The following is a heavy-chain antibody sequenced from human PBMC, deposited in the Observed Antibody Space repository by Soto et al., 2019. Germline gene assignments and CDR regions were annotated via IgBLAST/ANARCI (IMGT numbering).Heavy chain of an antibody. Sequence: ASVKVSCKASGYTFTSYDINWVRQATGQGLEWMGWMNPNSGNTGYAQKFQGRVTMTRNTSISTAYMELSSLRSEDTAVYYCARGKRVVHNFEYMEVWGKGTTVTVSS. CDR1: GYTFTSYD. V-gene: IGHV1-8*01. CDR2: MNPNSGNT. D-gene: IGHD2-2*01. J-gene: IGHJ6*03. CDR3: ARGKRVVHNFEYMEV.